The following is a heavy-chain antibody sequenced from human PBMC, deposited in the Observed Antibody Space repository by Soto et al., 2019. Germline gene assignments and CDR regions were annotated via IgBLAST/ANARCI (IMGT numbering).Heavy chain of an antibody. J-gene: IGHJ3*02. Sequence: ASVKVSCKASGYSFSSYYMHWVRQAPGQGLEWMGIINPSGGSTSYAQKFQGRVTITRDKSTSTAYMELSSLRSEDTAVYYCARGAPLSTFDIWGQGTMVTVS. D-gene: IGHD3-16*02. CDR2: INPSGGST. CDR3: ARGAPLSTFDI. V-gene: IGHV1-46*01. CDR1: GYSFSSYY.